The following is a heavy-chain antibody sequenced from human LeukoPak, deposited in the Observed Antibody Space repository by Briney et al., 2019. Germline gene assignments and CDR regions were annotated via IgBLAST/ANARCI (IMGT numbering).Heavy chain of an antibody. CDR2: INPAGSET. CDR3: ARFGYVAAVDV. Sequence: GRSLRLSCAASGFSFSAYWMTWVRHAPGAGLEWVANINPAGSETYYVDPVKGRFSISRDNAKNLVYLQMNSLRAEDTAVYHCARFGYVAAVDVWGQGTPVTVSS. CDR1: GFSFSAYW. J-gene: IGHJ4*02. V-gene: IGHV3-7*01. D-gene: IGHD2-15*01.